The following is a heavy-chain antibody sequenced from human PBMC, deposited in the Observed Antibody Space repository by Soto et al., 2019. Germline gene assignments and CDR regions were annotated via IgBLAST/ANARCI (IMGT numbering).Heavy chain of an antibody. D-gene: IGHD3-9*01. CDR2: IYHSGNT. CDR1: GGSISSGGYS. V-gene: IGHV4-30-2*01. Sequence: SETLSLTCAVSGGSISSGGYSWSWIRQPPGKGLEWIGYIYHSGNTYYNPSLKSRVTISVDRSKNQFSLKLSSVTAADTAVYYCALRYFDPKRYFHHWGQGTLVTVSS. J-gene: IGHJ1*01. CDR3: ALRYFDPKRYFHH.